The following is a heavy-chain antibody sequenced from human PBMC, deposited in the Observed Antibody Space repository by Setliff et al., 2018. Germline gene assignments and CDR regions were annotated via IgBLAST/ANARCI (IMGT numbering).Heavy chain of an antibody. CDR2: IYHSEST. D-gene: IGHD3-3*01. J-gene: IGHJ6*03. CDR3: ARMSGFLYMDV. V-gene: IGHV4-38-2*01. Sequence: SETLSLTCSVSGYSISSGYYWGWIRQPPGKGLEWIASIYHSESTYYSPSLKSRVTISLGTSKSQFFLKLNSVTAADTAVYYCARMSGFLYMDVWGKGTPVTVSS. CDR1: GYSISSGYY.